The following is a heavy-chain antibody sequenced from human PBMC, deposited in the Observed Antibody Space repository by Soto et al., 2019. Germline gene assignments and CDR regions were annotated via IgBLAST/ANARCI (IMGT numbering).Heavy chain of an antibody. Sequence: KTSETLSLTCAVYGGSFSGYYWSWIRQPPGKGLEWIGEINHSGSTNYNPSLKSRVTISVDTSKNQFSLKLSSVTAADTAVYYCAREYSSSSETKQYYFDYWGQGTLVTVSS. D-gene: IGHD6-6*01. CDR1: GGSFSGYY. CDR3: AREYSSSSETKQYYFDY. CDR2: INHSGST. J-gene: IGHJ4*02. V-gene: IGHV4-34*01.